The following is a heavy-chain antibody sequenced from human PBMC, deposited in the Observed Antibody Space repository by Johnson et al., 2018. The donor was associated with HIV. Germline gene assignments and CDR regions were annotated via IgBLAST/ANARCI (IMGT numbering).Heavy chain of an antibody. J-gene: IGHJ3*02. V-gene: IGHV3-53*01. CDR2: IYSGGST. D-gene: IGHD6-13*01. CDR3: AKEEGIAAAGGAFDI. Sequence: VQLVESGGGLIQPGGSLRLSCAASGFTVSSNYMNWVRQAPGKGLEWVSVIYSGGSTYHSDSVMGRFTISRDNSKNTLYLQMNSLRAEATAGYYCAKEEGIAAAGGAFDIWGQGTMVTVSS. CDR1: GFTVSSNY.